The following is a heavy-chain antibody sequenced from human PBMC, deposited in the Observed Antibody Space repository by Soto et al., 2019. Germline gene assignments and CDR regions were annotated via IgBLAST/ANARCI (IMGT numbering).Heavy chain of an antibody. J-gene: IGHJ4*02. Sequence: GECLKISCKGSGYSFTSYWIGWVRQMPGKGLEWMGIIYPGDSDTRYSPSFQGQVTISADKSISTAYLQWSSLKASDTAMYYCARSENPPKTGYRSSWPYRRQGTLETVSS. CDR1: GYSFTSYW. V-gene: IGHV5-51*01. CDR2: IYPGDSDT. CDR3: ARSENPPKTGYRSSWPY. D-gene: IGHD6-13*01.